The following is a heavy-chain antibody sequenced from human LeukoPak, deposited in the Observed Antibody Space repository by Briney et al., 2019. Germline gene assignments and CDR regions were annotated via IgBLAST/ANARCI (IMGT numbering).Heavy chain of an antibody. CDR3: ASVARDSSGYHYFDY. CDR1: GGSISSSNYY. D-gene: IGHD3-22*01. V-gene: IGHV4-39*01. J-gene: IGHJ4*02. CDR2: IYDSGST. Sequence: SETLSLTCTVSGGSISSSNYYWGWIRQPPGKGLEWIGNIYDSGSTYYNPSLKSRVTISVDTSKNQFSLKLSAVTAADTAVYYCASVARDSSGYHYFDYWGQGTLVTVSS.